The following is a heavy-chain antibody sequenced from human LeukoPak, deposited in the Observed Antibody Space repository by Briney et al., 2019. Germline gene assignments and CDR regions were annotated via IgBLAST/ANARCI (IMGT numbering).Heavy chain of an antibody. CDR1: GFTFSSYS. CDR3: AKDPLVGATH. D-gene: IGHD1-26*01. CDR2: ISWNSGSI. V-gene: IGHV3-9*01. J-gene: IGHJ4*02. Sequence: GGSLRLSCAASGFTFSSYSMNWVRQAPGKGLEWVSGISWNSGSIGYADSVKGRFTISRDNAKNSLYLQMNSLRAEDTALYYCAKDPLVGATHWGQGTLVTVSS.